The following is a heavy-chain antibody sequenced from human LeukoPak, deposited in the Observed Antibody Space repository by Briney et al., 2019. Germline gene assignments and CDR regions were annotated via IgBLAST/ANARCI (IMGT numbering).Heavy chain of an antibody. V-gene: IGHV3-33*06. Sequence: GGSLRLSCAASGFTFSSYGMQWVRQAPGKGLEWVAVIWYDGSNKYNADSVKGRFTISRDNSKNTLYLQMNSLRAEDTAVYYCAKGVRIIVGATPFDYWGQGTLVTVSS. CDR1: GFTFSSYG. CDR3: AKGVRIIVGATPFDY. D-gene: IGHD1-26*01. CDR2: IWYDGSNK. J-gene: IGHJ4*02.